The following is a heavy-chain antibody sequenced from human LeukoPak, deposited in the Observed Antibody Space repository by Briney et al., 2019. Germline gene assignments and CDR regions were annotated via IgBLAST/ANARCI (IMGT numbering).Heavy chain of an antibody. V-gene: IGHV3-7*01. CDR1: GFTFSSYW. CDR3: VRASFQRWLQLGGD. Sequence: GGSLRLSCAASGFTFSSYWMSWVRQAPGKGLEWVANIKQDGSEKYYVDSVKGRFTISRDNAKNSLYLQMNSLRAEDTAVYYCVRASFQRWLQLGGDWGQGTLVTVSS. CDR2: IKQDGSEK. J-gene: IGHJ4*02. D-gene: IGHD5-24*01.